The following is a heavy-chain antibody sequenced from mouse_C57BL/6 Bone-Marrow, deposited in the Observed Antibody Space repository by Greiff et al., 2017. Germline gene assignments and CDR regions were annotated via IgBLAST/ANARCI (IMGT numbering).Heavy chain of an antibody. V-gene: IGHV1-15*01. CDR3: TRNEMDY. CDR2: IDPETGGT. Sequence: QVQLQQSGPELVRPGASVTLSCKASGYTFTDYEMHWVKQTPVHGLEWIGAIDPETGGTAYNQKFKGKAILTADKSSSTAYMELRSLTSEDSAVYYCTRNEMDYWGQGTSVTVSS. CDR1: GYTFTDYE. J-gene: IGHJ4*01.